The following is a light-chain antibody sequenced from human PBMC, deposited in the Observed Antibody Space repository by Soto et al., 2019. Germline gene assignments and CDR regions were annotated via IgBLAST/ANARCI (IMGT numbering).Light chain of an antibody. V-gene: IGKV1-5*03. Sequence: DIQMTQSPTTLSASVGDRAIITCRASQTVRNWLAWFQQKPGEAPKLLIYKASRLESGVSSRFSGSGYGTDFTLNITNLVPGDSATYFCQQYDASPLTFGQGTKLEIK. J-gene: IGKJ2*01. CDR3: QQYDASPLT. CDR2: KAS. CDR1: QTVRNW.